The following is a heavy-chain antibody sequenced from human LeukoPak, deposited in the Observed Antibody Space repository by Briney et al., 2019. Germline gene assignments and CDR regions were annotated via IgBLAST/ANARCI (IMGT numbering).Heavy chain of an antibody. CDR2: IYYSGST. Sequence: KPSETLSFTCTVSGGSISSYYWSWIRQPPGKGLEWIGYIYYSGSTNYNPSLKSRVTISVDTSKNQFSLKLSSVTAADTAVYYCARETRSSWSSNFDYWGQGTLVTVSS. CDR1: GGSISSYY. D-gene: IGHD6-13*01. CDR3: ARETRSSWSSNFDY. J-gene: IGHJ4*02. V-gene: IGHV4-59*01.